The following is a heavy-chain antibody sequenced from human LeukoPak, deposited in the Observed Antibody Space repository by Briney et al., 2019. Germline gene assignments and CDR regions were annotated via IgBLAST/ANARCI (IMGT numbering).Heavy chain of an antibody. CDR2: IYYSGSS. CDR1: GGSISSGDYY. J-gene: IGHJ4*02. Sequence: PSQTLSLNCTVSGGSISSGDYYWNWIRQPPGKGLEWIGYIYYSGSSYYSPSLRSRVAMSVDTSTNQFSLKLSSVAAADTAVYYCARGVYDDLYYFDYWGQGTLVTVSS. CDR3: ARGVYDDLYYFDY. D-gene: IGHD3-3*01. V-gene: IGHV4-30-4*01.